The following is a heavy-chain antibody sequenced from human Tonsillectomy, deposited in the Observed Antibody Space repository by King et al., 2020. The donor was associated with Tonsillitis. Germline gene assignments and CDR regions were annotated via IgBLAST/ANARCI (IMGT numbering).Heavy chain of an antibody. D-gene: IGHD1-26*01. CDR3: ASLKSGSYLDY. Sequence: VQLVESGGGLVQPGGSLRLSCAASGFTVSSNYMSWVRQAPGKGLEWVSVIYRGGRTSYADSVKGRFTISRDNSQNTLYLQMNSLRAEDTAVYYCASLKSGSYLDYWGQGTLVTVSS. V-gene: IGHV3-66*01. CDR2: IYRGGRT. J-gene: IGHJ4*02. CDR1: GFTVSSNY.